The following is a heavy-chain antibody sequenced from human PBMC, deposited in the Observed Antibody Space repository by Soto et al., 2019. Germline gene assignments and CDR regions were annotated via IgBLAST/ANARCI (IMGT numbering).Heavy chain of an antibody. CDR2: IYYSGNT. D-gene: IGHD3-9*01. J-gene: IGHJ4*02. Sequence: QVQLQESGPGLVKPSQTLSLTCTVSGGSISSGDYYWSWIRQPPGKGLEWIGYIYYSGNTYYNPSLKSRVTISVETSKNQFSLKLSSVTAADTALYYCARVVDDILTGYSYDYWGQGTLVTVSS. CDR1: GGSISSGDYY. V-gene: IGHV4-30-4*01. CDR3: ARVVDDILTGYSYDY.